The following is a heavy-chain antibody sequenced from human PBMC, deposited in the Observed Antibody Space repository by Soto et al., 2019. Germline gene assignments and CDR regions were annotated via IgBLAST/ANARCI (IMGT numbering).Heavy chain of an antibody. J-gene: IGHJ6*02. V-gene: IGHV2-70*01. CDR1: WCSLLRDALF. CDR2: IDWDDDK. Sequence: SGPELGNVTHSPTLAWNLSWCSLLRDALFVSWIRQPPGKALEWLALIDWDDDKYYSTSLKTRLTISKDTSKNQVVLTMTNMDPVDTATYYCARIQPYYYYGMDVWGQRNKVTVS. CDR3: ARIQPYYYYGMDV.